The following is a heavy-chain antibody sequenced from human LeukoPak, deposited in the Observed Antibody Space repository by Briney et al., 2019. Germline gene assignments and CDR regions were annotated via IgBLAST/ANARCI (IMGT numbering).Heavy chain of an antibody. Sequence: SQTLSLTCAVSGGSISSGGYSWSWIRQPPGRGLEWLGYIYHSGSTYYNPSLKSRVTISVDRSKNQFSLKLSSVAAADTAVYYCARGSRNIVVVPAVSGGWFDPWGQGTLVTVSS. CDR3: ARGSRNIVVVPAVSGGWFDP. D-gene: IGHD2-2*01. V-gene: IGHV4-30-2*01. CDR2: IYHSGST. CDR1: GGSISSGGYS. J-gene: IGHJ5*02.